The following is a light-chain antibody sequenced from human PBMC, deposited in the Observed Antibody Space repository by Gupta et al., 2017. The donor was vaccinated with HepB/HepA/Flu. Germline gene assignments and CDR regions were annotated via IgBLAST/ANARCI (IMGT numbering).Light chain of an antibody. Sequence: QSKLTQPASVSGSPGQSITISCTGTSTDVGGYTYVSWYQQHPGEAPKLIISDVSKRPSGISNRFSGSKSGNTASLTISGLQAEDEADYYCSSYTSDDTWVFGGGTKVTVL. V-gene: IGLV2-14*03. CDR1: STDVGGYTY. J-gene: IGLJ3*02. CDR2: DVS. CDR3: SSYTSDDTWV.